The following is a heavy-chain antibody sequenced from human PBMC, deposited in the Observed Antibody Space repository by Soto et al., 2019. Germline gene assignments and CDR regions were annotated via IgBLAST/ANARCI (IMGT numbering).Heavy chain of an antibody. CDR1: GGSISSGDYY. CDR3: ARDVLDSENYYYYGMDV. CDR2: IYYSGST. D-gene: IGHD3-3*01. J-gene: IGHJ6*02. V-gene: IGHV4-30-4*01. Sequence: PSETLSLICTVSGGSISSGDYYWSWIRQPPGKGLEWIGYIYYSGSTYYNPSLKSRVTISVDTSKNQFSLKLSSVTAADTAVYYCARDVLDSENYYYYGMDVWGQGTTVTVSS.